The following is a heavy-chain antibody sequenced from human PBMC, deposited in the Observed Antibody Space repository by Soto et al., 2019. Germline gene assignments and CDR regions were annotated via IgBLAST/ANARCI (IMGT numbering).Heavy chain of an antibody. CDR1: GFSLSTSGVG. D-gene: IGHD5-18*01. V-gene: IGHV2-5*02. CDR2: IYWDDDK. J-gene: IGHJ4*02. Sequence: GTTLVNPTQTLTLTCTFSGFSLSTSGVGVGWIRQPPGKALEWLGIIYWDDDKRYSPSLKSRVTITKDTFKNQLVLTMTNMDPVDTATYYCAHLPWKQLWPRAPVVYWGQGTPVTAPQ. CDR3: AHLPWKQLWPRAPVVY.